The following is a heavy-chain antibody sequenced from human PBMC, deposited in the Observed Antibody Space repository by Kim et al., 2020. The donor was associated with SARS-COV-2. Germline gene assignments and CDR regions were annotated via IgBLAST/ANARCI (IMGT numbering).Heavy chain of an antibody. CDR1: GGSISSYY. CDR3: ARGYSYGYGAFDI. CDR2: IYYSGST. D-gene: IGHD5-18*01. V-gene: IGHV4-59*13. Sequence: SETLSLTCTVSGGSISSYYWSWIRQPPGKGLEWIGYIYYSGSTNYNPSLKSRVTISVDTSKNQFSLKLSSVTAADTAVYYCARGYSYGYGAFDIWGQGTMVTVSS. J-gene: IGHJ3*02.